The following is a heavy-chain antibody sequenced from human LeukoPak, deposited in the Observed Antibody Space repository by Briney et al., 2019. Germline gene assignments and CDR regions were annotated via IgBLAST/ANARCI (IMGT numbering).Heavy chain of an antibody. CDR1: GYPFTTYD. V-gene: IGHV1-8*01. Sequence: ASVKVSCKASGYPFTTYDINWVRNATGQGLEWMGWMNPSSGYTGYSQKFQGRVTMTRNTSITTAYMELSSLRSEDTAVYYCARISDHNWYFDLWGRGTLVTVSS. CDR3: ARISDHNWYFDL. D-gene: IGHD1-14*01. J-gene: IGHJ2*01. CDR2: MNPSSGYT.